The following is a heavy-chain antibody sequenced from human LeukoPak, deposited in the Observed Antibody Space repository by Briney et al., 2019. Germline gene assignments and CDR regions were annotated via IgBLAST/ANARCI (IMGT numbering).Heavy chain of an antibody. Sequence: ASVKVSCKASGYTFTHYHIHWVRQAPGQGLEWMGWNDPDSGVTKFPQKFQGGVSMTTDTSITTAYMELSSLRSDDTAVYYCARGGYCTGTSCFLPDYWGQGTLVTVSS. J-gene: IGHJ4*02. D-gene: IGHD2-8*02. V-gene: IGHV1-2*02. CDR3: ARGGYCTGTSCFLPDY. CDR2: NDPDSGVT. CDR1: GYTFTHYH.